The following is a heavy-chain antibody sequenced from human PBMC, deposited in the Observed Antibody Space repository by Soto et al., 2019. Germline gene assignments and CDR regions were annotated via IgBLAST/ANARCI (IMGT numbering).Heavy chain of an antibody. CDR2: INPNSGGT. D-gene: IGHD2-2*01. Sequence: EASVKVSCKAYGYTFTGYYMHWVRQAPGQGLEWMGWINPNSGGTNYAQKFQGWVTMTRDTSISTAYMELSRLRSDDTAVYYCARGNVTIVVVPAGSVGPRNAFDIWGKGTMVTVSS. J-gene: IGHJ3*02. CDR1: GYTFTGYY. CDR3: ARGNVTIVVVPAGSVGPRNAFDI. V-gene: IGHV1-2*04.